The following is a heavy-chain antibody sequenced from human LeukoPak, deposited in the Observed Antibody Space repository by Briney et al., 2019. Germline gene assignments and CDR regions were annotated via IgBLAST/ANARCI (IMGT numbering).Heavy chain of an antibody. CDR3: ARVTVAYYYGMDV. V-gene: IGHV4-31*03. J-gene: IGHJ6*02. CDR1: GGSISSGGYY. Sequence: PSETLSLTCTVSGGSISSGGYYWSWIRQHPGKGLEWIGYIYYSGSTYYNPSLKSRVTISVDTSKNQFSLKLSSVTAADTAVYYCARVTVAYYYGMDVWGQGTTVTVSS. CDR2: IYYSGST. D-gene: IGHD4-23*01.